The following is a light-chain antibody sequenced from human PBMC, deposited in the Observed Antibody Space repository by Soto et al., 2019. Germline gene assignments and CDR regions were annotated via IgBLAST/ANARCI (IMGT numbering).Light chain of an antibody. CDR2: GAS. Sequence: EIVLTQSPGTLSLSPGERGTLSCRASQSISSNYLAWYQQKPGQPPRPLIYGASSRATGIPDRFSGSGSGTDFTLTISRLEPEDLAVYYCQQYGSSPPVTFGQGTKVDIK. CDR3: QQYGSSPPVT. V-gene: IGKV3-20*01. CDR1: QSISSNY. J-gene: IGKJ1*01.